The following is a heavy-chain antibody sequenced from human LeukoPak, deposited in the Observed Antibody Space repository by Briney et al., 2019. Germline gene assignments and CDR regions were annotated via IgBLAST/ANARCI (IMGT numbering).Heavy chain of an antibody. D-gene: IGHD2-2*01. Sequence: PSETLSLTCAVSVYSISNGFYWVWIRQPPGRGLEWIGSLYHSDSAYYNTSLKSRVTISVDTSKNQFSLKLSSVTAADTAVYYCARDLLVVVPAAPRGAFDIWGQGTMVTVSS. V-gene: IGHV4-38-2*02. CDR2: LYHSDSA. CDR1: VYSISNGFY. J-gene: IGHJ3*02. CDR3: ARDLLVVVPAAPRGAFDI.